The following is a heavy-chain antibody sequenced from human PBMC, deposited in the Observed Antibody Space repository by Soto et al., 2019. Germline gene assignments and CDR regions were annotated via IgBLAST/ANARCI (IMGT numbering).Heavy chain of an antibody. CDR1: GVTFSSYA. Sequence: PGGSLRLSCAASGVTFSSYAMSWVRQAPGKGLEWVSAISGSGGSTYYADSVKGRFTISRDNSKNTLYLQMNSLRAEDTAVYYCAKPSHYDFWSGYYYYYMDVWGKGTTVTVSS. CDR3: AKPSHYDFWSGYYYYYMDV. J-gene: IGHJ6*03. CDR2: ISGSGGST. V-gene: IGHV3-23*01. D-gene: IGHD3-3*01.